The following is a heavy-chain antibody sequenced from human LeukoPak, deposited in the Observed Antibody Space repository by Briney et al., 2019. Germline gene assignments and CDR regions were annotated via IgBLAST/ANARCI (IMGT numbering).Heavy chain of an antibody. CDR3: AKGTGGIDY. J-gene: IGHJ4*02. Sequence: PGGSLRLSCAASGFTFDDYAMHWVRQAPGKGLEWVSDISWNSGSIGYADSVKGRFTISRDNAKNSPYLQMNSLRAEDTALYYCAKGTGGIDYWGQGTLVTVSS. CDR1: GFTFDDYA. CDR2: ISWNSGSI. V-gene: IGHV3-9*01. D-gene: IGHD7-27*01.